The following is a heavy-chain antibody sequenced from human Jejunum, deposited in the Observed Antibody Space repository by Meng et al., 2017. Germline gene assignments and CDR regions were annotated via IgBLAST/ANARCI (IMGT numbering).Heavy chain of an antibody. Sequence: ETLSLTCTESGGSVSSGGYYWNWIRQPPGKGLEYIGHIDSSGNTRYNPSLKSRVTISVDTSKNQFSLILTSVTAADTAVYYCVRGPDKAKSAYWGPGTLVTVSS. V-gene: IGHV4-61*08. CDR1: GGSVSSGGYY. J-gene: IGHJ4*02. CDR3: VRGPDKAKSAY. D-gene: IGHD5-18*01. CDR2: IDSSGNT.